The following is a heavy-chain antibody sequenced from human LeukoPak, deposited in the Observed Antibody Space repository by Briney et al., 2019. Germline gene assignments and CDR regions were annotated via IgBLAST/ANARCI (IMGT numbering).Heavy chain of an antibody. CDR2: IIPMFGTP. Sequence: SVKVSCKASGYTFTDYAMNWVRQAPGQGLEWMGGIIPMFGTPNYAQKFQGRVTIATDESTSTAYLELSSLRSEDTAVYYCARGPGDFYDTSGYYYVPDYWGQGTLVTVSS. CDR3: ARGPGDFYDTSGYYYVPDY. CDR1: GYTFTDYA. J-gene: IGHJ4*02. V-gene: IGHV1-69*05. D-gene: IGHD3-22*01.